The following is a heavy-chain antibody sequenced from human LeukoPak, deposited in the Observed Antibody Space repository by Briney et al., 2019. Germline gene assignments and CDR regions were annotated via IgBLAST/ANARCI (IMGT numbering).Heavy chain of an antibody. V-gene: IGHV3-23*01. Sequence: PGGPLRLSCAASGFTFSSYAMSWVRQAPGKGLEWVSGISGSGGSTYYADSVKGRFTISRDNSKNTLYLQMNSLRAEDTAVYYCPKDVTLFRGVTSFDYWAQGTLVTVSS. J-gene: IGHJ4*02. D-gene: IGHD3-10*01. CDR2: ISGSGGST. CDR1: GFTFSSYA. CDR3: PKDVTLFRGVTSFDY.